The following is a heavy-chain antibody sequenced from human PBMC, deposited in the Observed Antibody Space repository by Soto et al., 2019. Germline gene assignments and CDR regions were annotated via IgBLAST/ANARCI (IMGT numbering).Heavy chain of an antibody. CDR3: ARDSGSYYTPLNWFDP. CDR2: INSDGSST. Sequence: EVQLLGSGGGLVQPGGSLRLSCAASGFTFSSQEMTWVRQAPGKGLEWVSGINSDGSSTSYADSVKGRFTISRDNAKNTLYLQMNSLRAEDTAVYYCARDSGSYYTPLNWFDPWGQGTLVTVSS. CDR1: GFTFSSQE. V-gene: IGHV3-74*02. D-gene: IGHD1-26*01. J-gene: IGHJ5*02.